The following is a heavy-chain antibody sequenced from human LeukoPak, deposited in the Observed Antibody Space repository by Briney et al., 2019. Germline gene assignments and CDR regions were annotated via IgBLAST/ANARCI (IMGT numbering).Heavy chain of an antibody. CDR1: GGSISSYY. CDR3: ARDSRRGYDY. CDR2: IYYSGST. Sequence: NPSETLSLTCTVSGGSISSYYWSWIRQPPGKGLEWIGYIYYSGSTNYNPSLKSRVTISVDTSKNQFSLKLSSVTAADTAVYYCARDSRRGYDYWGQGTLVTVSS. J-gene: IGHJ4*02. V-gene: IGHV4-59*01. D-gene: IGHD5-12*01.